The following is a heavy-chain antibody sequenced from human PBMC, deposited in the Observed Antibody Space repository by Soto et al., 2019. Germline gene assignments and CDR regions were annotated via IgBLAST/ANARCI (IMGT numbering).Heavy chain of an antibody. J-gene: IGHJ2*01. V-gene: IGHV4-4*02. CDR3: ASQDYSSSTDASFLVNGYFDL. D-gene: IGHD6-6*01. CDR1: GGSISSSKW. CDR2: IYHSGST. Sequence: QMQLQESGPGLVKPSGTLSLTCGVSGGSISSSKWWTWVRQPPGKGPEWIGEIYHSGSTNYNPSLTSRVTISLDKSKNQSSLTLTSFTAADTAVYYCASQDYSSSTDASFLVNGYFDLWGRGILVTVSS.